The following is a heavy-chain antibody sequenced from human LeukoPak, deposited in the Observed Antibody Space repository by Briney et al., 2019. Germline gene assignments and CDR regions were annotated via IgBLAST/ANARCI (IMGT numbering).Heavy chain of an antibody. Sequence: GGSLRLSCAASGFTFSSYSMNWVRQAPGKGLEWVSSISSSGSSIYYAASVRGRFTISRDNAKNSLYLQINSLRAEDTAVYYCARDIIAASSRYGEYHYYYYMDVWGKGTTVTISS. CDR3: ARDIIAASSRYGEYHYYYYMDV. J-gene: IGHJ6*03. D-gene: IGHD6-13*01. CDR2: ISSSGSSI. V-gene: IGHV3-21*01. CDR1: GFTFSSYS.